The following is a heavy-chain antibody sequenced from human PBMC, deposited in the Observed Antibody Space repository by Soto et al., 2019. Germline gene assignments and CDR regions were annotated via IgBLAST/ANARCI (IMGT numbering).Heavy chain of an antibody. CDR1: GYTFTSYA. CDR3: ARSIVVVTALDY. Sequence: VKVSCKASGYTFTSYAMHWVRQAPGQRLEWMGWINAGNGNTKYSQKFQGRVTITRDTSASTAYMELSSLRSEDTAVYYCARSIVVVTALDYWGQGTLVTVSS. D-gene: IGHD2-21*02. J-gene: IGHJ4*02. V-gene: IGHV1-3*01. CDR2: INAGNGNT.